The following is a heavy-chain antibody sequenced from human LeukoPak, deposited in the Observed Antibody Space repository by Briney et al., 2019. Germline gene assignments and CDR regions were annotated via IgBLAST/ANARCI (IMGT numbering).Heavy chain of an antibody. Sequence: GASVRVSCKASGYTFTSYGISWVRQAPGQGLEWMGWISAYNGNTNYAQKLQGRVTMTTDTSTSTAYMELRSLRSDDTAVYYCVRVSRDFDWLFDYCGQGTLVSVSS. D-gene: IGHD3-9*01. CDR1: GYTFTSYG. J-gene: IGHJ4*02. CDR3: VRVSRDFDWLFDY. V-gene: IGHV1-18*01. CDR2: ISAYNGNT.